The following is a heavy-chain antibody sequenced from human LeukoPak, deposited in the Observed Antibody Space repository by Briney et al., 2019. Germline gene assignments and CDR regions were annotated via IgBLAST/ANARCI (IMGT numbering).Heavy chain of an antibody. Sequence: GGSLRLSCAASGFTFSSYSMNWVRQAPGKGLEWVSSISSSSSYIYYADSVKGRFTISRDNAKNSLYLQMNSLRAEDTAVYYCARDGGIVVVPAAAEEGFDPWGQGTLVTVSS. J-gene: IGHJ5*02. CDR3: ARDGGIVVVPAAAEEGFDP. CDR2: ISSSSSYI. D-gene: IGHD2-2*01. V-gene: IGHV3-21*01. CDR1: GFTFSSYS.